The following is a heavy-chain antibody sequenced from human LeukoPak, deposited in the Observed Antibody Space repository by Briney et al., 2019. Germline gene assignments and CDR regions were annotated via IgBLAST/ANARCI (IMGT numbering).Heavy chain of an antibody. CDR2: INGGGGST. J-gene: IGHJ3*02. CDR1: GFTFSSYA. D-gene: IGHD2-15*01. Sequence: GGSLRLSCAASGFTFSSYAMSWVRQAPGKGLEWVSAINGGGGSTYYADSVKGRFTISRDNSKSTLYLQMNSLRAEDTAVYYCAKGGVVHAFNIWGQGTMVTVSS. CDR3: AKGGVVHAFNI. V-gene: IGHV3-23*01.